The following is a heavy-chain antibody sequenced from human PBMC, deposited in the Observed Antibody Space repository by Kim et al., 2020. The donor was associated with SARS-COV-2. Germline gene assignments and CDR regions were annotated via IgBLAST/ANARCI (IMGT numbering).Heavy chain of an antibody. J-gene: IGHJ6*02. CDR3: ARVALELLYGMDV. D-gene: IGHD3-10*01. Sequence: NRSLKIQVTISEDTSNNKFSLKLTAVTAADTAVYYCARVALELLYGMDVWGQGTTVTVSS. V-gene: IGHV4-31*01.